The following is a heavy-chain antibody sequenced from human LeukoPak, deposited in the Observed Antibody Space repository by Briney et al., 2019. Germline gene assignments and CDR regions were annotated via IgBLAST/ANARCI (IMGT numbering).Heavy chain of an antibody. CDR1: GFTFSSYV. Sequence: GGSLRLSCAASGFTFSSYVLGWVRQAPGQGLEWVSTISSGGDSTSYADSVKGRFAISRDNSQSTLFLQMNSLRAEDTAVYYCARGGRIYYDSSGSIDYWGQGTLVTVSS. CDR3: ARGGRIYYDSSGSIDY. CDR2: ISSGGDST. V-gene: IGHV3-23*01. J-gene: IGHJ4*02. D-gene: IGHD3-22*01.